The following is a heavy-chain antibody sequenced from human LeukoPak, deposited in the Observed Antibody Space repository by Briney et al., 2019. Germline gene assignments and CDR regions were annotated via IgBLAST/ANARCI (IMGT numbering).Heavy chain of an antibody. Sequence: GGSLRLSCAASGFTFSDYYMSWIRQAPGKGLEWVSYISSSGSTIYYADSVKGRFTISRDNAKNSLYLQMNSLRAEDTAVYYSARVGPQWLVVGVVDIWGQGTMVTVSS. CDR3: ARVGPQWLVVGVVDI. CDR2: ISSSGSTI. D-gene: IGHD6-19*01. J-gene: IGHJ3*02. V-gene: IGHV3-11*01. CDR1: GFTFSDYY.